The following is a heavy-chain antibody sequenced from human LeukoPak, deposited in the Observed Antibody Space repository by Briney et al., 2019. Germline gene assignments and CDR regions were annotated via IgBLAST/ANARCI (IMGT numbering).Heavy chain of an antibody. Sequence: PGRSLRLSCAASGFTFSSYAMHWVRQAPGKGLEWVAVISYDGSNKYYADSVKGRFTISRVNSKNTLYLQMNSLRAEDTAVYYCARGGGYYYMDVWGKGTTVTVSS. CDR1: GFTFSSYA. V-gene: IGHV3-30*04. J-gene: IGHJ6*03. CDR2: ISYDGSNK. D-gene: IGHD3-16*01. CDR3: ARGGGYYYMDV.